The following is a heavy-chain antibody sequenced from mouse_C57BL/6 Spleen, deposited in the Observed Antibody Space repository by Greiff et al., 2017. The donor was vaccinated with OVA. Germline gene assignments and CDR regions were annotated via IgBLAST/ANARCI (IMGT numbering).Heavy chain of an antibody. Sequence: QVQLQQSGPELVKPGASVKISCKASGYVFSSSWMNWVKQRPGKGLEWIGRIYPGDGDTNYNGKFKGKATLTADKSSSTAYMQLSSLTSEDSAVYFCARSGYYGIDYWGQGTTLTFSS. D-gene: IGHD1-1*01. CDR1: GYVFSSSW. CDR3: ARSGYYGIDY. CDR2: IYPGDGDT. J-gene: IGHJ2*01. V-gene: IGHV1-82*01.